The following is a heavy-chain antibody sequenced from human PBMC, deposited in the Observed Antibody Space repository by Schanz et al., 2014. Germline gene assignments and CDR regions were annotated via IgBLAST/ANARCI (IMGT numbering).Heavy chain of an antibody. CDR2: IIPILDKT. D-gene: IGHD3-10*01. CDR1: GGTFSSST. J-gene: IGHJ6*02. V-gene: IGHV1-69*08. Sequence: QVQLVQSGAEVKKPGSSVKVSCKASGGTFSSSTLTWVRQAPGQGLEWMGRIIPILDKTIYAQKFQGRVTMTEDTSTETAYMELSGLRSDDTAVYYCVRDAGWAFGDYHGMDVWGQGTSVTVSS. CDR3: VRDAGWAFGDYHGMDV.